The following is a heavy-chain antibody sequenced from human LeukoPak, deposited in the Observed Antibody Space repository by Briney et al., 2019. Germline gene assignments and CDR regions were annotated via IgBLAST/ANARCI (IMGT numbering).Heavy chain of an antibody. V-gene: IGHV4-39*07. CDR3: ARGSNRAYCGGDCLKYFQH. J-gene: IGHJ1*01. CDR1: GGSISSSDNY. CDR2: INHSGST. D-gene: IGHD2-21*02. Sequence: SETLSLTCTVSGGSISSSDNYWGWIRQPPGKGLEWIGEINHSGSTNYNPSLKSRVTISVDTSKNQFSLKLSSVTAADTAVYYCARGSNRAYCGGDCLKYFQHWGQGTLVTVSS.